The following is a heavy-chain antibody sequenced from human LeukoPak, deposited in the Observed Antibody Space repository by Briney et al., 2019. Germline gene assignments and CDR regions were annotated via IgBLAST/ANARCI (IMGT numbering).Heavy chain of an antibody. CDR2: VSGGSTT. J-gene: IGHJ5*02. CDR1: GLTFSTYG. D-gene: IGHD1-14*01. Sequence: GGSLRLSCAASGLTFSTYGMSWVRQAQGKGLEWVSAVSGGSTTSYAEYVRGRFTISGDNSKNTLYLQMNSLRAEDTAVYYCAKEDSEGGPNWFDTWGQGALVTVSS. V-gene: IGHV3-23*01. CDR3: AKEDSEGGPNWFDT.